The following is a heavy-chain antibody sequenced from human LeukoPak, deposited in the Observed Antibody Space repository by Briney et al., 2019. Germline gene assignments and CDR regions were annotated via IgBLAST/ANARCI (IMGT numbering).Heavy chain of an antibody. J-gene: IGHJ4*02. CDR3: TTGFYDYVWGSYRYRRYFDY. Sequence: GGSLRLSCAASGFTFSSYSMNWVRQAPGKGLEWVGRIKSKTDGGTTDYAAPVKGRFTVSRDDSKNTLYLQMNSLKTEDTAVYYCTTGFYDYVWGSYRYRRYFDYWGQGTLVTVSS. CDR1: GFTFSSYS. D-gene: IGHD3-16*02. CDR2: IKSKTDGGTT. V-gene: IGHV3-15*01.